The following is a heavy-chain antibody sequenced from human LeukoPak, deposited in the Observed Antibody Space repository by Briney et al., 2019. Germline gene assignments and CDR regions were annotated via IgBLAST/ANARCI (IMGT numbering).Heavy chain of an antibody. Sequence: GGSLRLSCAASGFTFSTYGVNWVRQAPGKGLEWVSYISGSTGTTYYADSVKGRFTISRDNAKNSLYLQMNSLRDEDTAVYYCARELSPFDYWGQGTLVTVSS. CDR2: ISGSTGTT. CDR3: ARELSPFDY. D-gene: IGHD4/OR15-4a*01. J-gene: IGHJ4*02. CDR1: GFTFSTYG. V-gene: IGHV3-48*02.